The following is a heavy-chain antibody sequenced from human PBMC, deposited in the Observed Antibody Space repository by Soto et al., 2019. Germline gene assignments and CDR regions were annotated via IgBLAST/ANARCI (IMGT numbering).Heavy chain of an antibody. D-gene: IGHD2-21*02. CDR1: GFTFSTSA. CDR2: IVVGSGDT. Sequence: VKVSCKASGFTFSTSAVQWVRQARGQRLEWIGWIVVGSGDTNYAQNFQERVTITRDMSTGTAYMELNSLRTEDTAVYYCTTDSTQTFCDGGPCNSVQTKIHDSWGQGALVTVSS. J-gene: IGHJ4*02. V-gene: IGHV1-58*01. CDR3: TTDSTQTFCDGGPCNSVQTKIHDS.